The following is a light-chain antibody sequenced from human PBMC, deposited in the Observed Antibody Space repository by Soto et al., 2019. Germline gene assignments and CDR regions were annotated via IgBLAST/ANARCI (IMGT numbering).Light chain of an antibody. CDR2: DVS. CDR3: SSYTSSSTLV. Sequence: QSVLTQPASVSGSPGQSITISCTGTSSVVGGYNYVSWYQQHPGKAPKLIIYDVSNRPSGVSNRFSGSKFGNTASLTISGLQAEDEADYYCSSYTSSSTLVFGTGTKVTVL. CDR1: SSVVGGYNY. V-gene: IGLV2-14*01. J-gene: IGLJ1*01.